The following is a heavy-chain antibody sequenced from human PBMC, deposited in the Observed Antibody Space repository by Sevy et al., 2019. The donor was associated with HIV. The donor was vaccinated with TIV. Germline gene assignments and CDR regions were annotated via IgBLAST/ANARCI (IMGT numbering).Heavy chain of an antibody. CDR3: APSPGGTKHFNP. CDR2: INPGNGNT. D-gene: IGHD2-15*01. J-gene: IGHJ5*02. Sequence: ASVKVSCKASGFTFTYYTVHWVRQAPGQGLEWMGWINPGNGNTRYSQKFQGRVTITTDTSATTTYMALSSLRPEDTAVYYYAPSPGGTKHFNPWGQGTRVTVSS. V-gene: IGHV1-3*01. CDR1: GFTFTYYT.